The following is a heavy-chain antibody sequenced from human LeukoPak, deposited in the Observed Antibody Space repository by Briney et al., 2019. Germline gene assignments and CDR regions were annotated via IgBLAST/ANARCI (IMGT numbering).Heavy chain of an antibody. CDR1: GYTFTGYY. J-gene: IGHJ4*02. Sequence: ASVKVSCKASGYTFTGYYMHWVRQAPGQGLEWMGWINPNSGGTNYAQKFQGRVTMTRDTSISTAYMELSRLRSDDTAVYYCARDGYCSCTSCSGPADYWGQGTLVTVSS. CDR3: ARDGYCSCTSCSGPADY. D-gene: IGHD2-2*03. CDR2: INPNSGGT. V-gene: IGHV1-2*02.